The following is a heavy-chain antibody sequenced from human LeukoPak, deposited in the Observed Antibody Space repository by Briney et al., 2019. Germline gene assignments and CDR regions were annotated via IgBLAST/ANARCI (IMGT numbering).Heavy chain of an antibody. CDR3: AIFDFLFGEIDNWFDP. V-gene: IGHV5-51*01. J-gene: IGHJ5*02. D-gene: IGHD3-16*01. CDR2: IYPGDSDT. CDR1: GYNFTIYW. Sequence: GESLKISCKGSGYNFTIYWIGWVRQMPGKGLEWMGIIYPGDSDTRYSPSFQGQVTISADKSISTSYLQWSSLKASDTAMYYCAIFDFLFGEIDNWFDPWGQGTQVTVSS.